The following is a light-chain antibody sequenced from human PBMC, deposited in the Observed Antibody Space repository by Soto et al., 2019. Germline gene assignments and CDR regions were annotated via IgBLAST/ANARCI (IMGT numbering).Light chain of an antibody. J-gene: IGKJ1*01. CDR3: QQYNTWWT. V-gene: IGKV3-15*01. CDR2: GAS. Sequence: EIVMTQSPATLSVSPGERATLSCRASQSVSSSLAWYQQKPGQAPRLLLYGASTRATGIPARFSGSGSETEFTLTISSLQSEDSAVYYCQQYNTWWTFGQGTKVEIK. CDR1: QSVSSS.